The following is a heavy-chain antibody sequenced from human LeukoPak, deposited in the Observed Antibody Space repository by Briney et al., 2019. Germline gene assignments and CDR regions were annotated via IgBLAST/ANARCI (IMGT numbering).Heavy chain of an antibody. D-gene: IGHD5-24*01. J-gene: IGHJ4*02. CDR3: ARGQGWLQRRSAFDY. CDR1: GGSFSGYY. Sequence: PSETLSLTCAVYGGSFSGYYWSWIRQPPGKGLEWIGEINHSGSTNYNPSLKSRVTISVDTSKNQFSLKLSSVTAADTAVYYCARGQGWLQRRSAFDYWGQGTLVTVSS. CDR2: INHSGST. V-gene: IGHV4-34*01.